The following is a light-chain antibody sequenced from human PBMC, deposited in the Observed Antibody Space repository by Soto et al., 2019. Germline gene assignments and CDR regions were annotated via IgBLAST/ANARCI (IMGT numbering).Light chain of an antibody. J-gene: IGLJ1*01. CDR2: STS. CDR1: SGSVSTANN. Sequence: QTVVTQESSFSVSPGGTVTLTCCLISGSVSTANNPNWYQQTPGQAPRTLIHSTSTRSSGVPDRFSGSILGNKAALTITGAQADDESDYYCALFMGNGISVFGTGTKVTVL. V-gene: IGLV8-61*01. CDR3: ALFMGNGISV.